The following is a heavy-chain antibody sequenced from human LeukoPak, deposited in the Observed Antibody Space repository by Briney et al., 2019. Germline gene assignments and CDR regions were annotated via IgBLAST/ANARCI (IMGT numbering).Heavy chain of an antibody. V-gene: IGHV1-69*05. CDR2: IIPIFGTA. CDR1: GGTFSSYA. CDR3: AIIYSSSDPSYYYYYMDV. Sequence: AAGKVSCKAAGGTFSSYAISWVRQAPGQGLEWMGGIIPIFGTANYAQTFQGRVTITTDESTSTAYMELSSLRSEDTAVYYCAIIYSSSDPSYYYYYMDVWGKGTTVTVSS. J-gene: IGHJ6*03. D-gene: IGHD6-6*01.